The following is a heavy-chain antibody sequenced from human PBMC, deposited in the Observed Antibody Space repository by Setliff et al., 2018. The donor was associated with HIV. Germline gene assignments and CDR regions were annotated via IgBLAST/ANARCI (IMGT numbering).Heavy chain of an antibody. D-gene: IGHD3-10*02. J-gene: IGHJ6*03. Sequence: ETLSLTCTVSGGSISSYYWSWIRQPPGKGLEWVGYIYYSGSTNYNPSLKSRVTISVDTSKNQFSLKLSSVTAADTAVYYCARGHMLITYYYYYYMDVWGKGTTVTVSS. CDR1: GGSISSYY. CDR3: ARGHMLITYYYYYYMDV. CDR2: IYYSGST. V-gene: IGHV4-59*01.